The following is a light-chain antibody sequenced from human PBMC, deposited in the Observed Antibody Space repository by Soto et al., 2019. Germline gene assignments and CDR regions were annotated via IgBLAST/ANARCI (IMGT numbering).Light chain of an antibody. Sequence: EIVLTQSPGTLSLSPGERATLSCRASQSVSSNYLAWYQQKPGQAPRLLIYGASSRPTGIPDRFSGSGSGTDFTLTISRLEPEDFAVYYCQQYGSSPWTFGQGTKVEIK. J-gene: IGKJ1*01. CDR1: QSVSSNY. V-gene: IGKV3-20*01. CDR2: GAS. CDR3: QQYGSSPWT.